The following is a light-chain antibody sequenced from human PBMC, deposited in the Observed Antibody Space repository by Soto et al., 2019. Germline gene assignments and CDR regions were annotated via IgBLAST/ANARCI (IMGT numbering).Light chain of an antibody. V-gene: IGLV2-14*01. CDR1: SNDVGGHNY. Sequence: QSALTQPASVSGSPGQSITISCTGTSNDVGGHNYVSWYQQHPGKAPKLMIYDVSNRPSGVSNRFSGSKSRNTASLTISGLQAEDEADYYCSSYASSSTVVFGGGTKLTVL. J-gene: IGLJ2*01. CDR3: SSYASSSTVV. CDR2: DVS.